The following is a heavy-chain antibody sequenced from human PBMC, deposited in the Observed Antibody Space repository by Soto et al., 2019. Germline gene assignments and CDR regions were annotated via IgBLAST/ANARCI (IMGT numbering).Heavy chain of an antibody. CDR2: FDPEDGET. CDR3: ATATSCSSTSCYYYYGMDV. J-gene: IGHJ6*02. Sequence: ASVKVSCKVSGYTLTELSMHWVRQAPGKGLEWMGGFDPEDGETIYAQKFQGRVTMTEDTSTDTVYMELSSLRSEDTAVYYCATATSCSSTSCYYYYGMDVWGQGTTVTVSS. CDR1: GYTLTELS. V-gene: IGHV1-24*01. D-gene: IGHD2-2*01.